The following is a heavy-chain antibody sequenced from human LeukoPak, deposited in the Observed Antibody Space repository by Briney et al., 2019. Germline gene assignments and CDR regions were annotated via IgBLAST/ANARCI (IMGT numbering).Heavy chain of an antibody. CDR2: IYSGGST. Sequence: GGSLRLSCEASGFTFSSYVMGWVRQAPGKGLEWVSVIYSGGSTYYADSVKGRFTISRDNSKNTLYPQMNSLRAEDTAVYYCAREIREYYDILTGYSAGYYFDYWGQGTLVTVSS. CDR3: AREIREYYDILTGYSAGYYFDY. J-gene: IGHJ4*02. D-gene: IGHD3-9*01. V-gene: IGHV3-53*01. CDR1: GFTFSSYV.